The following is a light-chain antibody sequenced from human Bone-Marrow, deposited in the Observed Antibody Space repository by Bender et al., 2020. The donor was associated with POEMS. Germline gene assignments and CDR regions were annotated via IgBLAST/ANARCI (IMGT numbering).Light chain of an antibody. Sequence: QPALAQPASVSGSPGQSITISCTGISSDIGPYNYVFWYQQHPGKAPKLMTYAVSNRPSGVSDRFSGSKSDNTASLTISGLQPEDEADYYCSSYTSDNTANVFGTGTTVTVL. CDR1: SSDIGPYNY. CDR3: SSYTSDNTANV. CDR2: AVS. J-gene: IGLJ1*01. V-gene: IGLV2-14*03.